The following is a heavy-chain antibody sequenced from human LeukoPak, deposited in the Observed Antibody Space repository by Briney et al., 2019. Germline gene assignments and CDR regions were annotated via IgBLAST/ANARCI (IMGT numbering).Heavy chain of an antibody. Sequence: ASVKVSCKASGYSFSRHSITWVRQAPGQGLEWVGLINTYNGQTQYAQNVQDRISVTTDISTNTVYMELMSLGSDDTAVYYCARIVEWMRDAFDIWGQGTMVTVSS. V-gene: IGHV1-18*01. J-gene: IGHJ3*02. CDR1: GYSFSRHS. CDR2: INTYNGQT. D-gene: IGHD2-15*01. CDR3: ARIVEWMRDAFDI.